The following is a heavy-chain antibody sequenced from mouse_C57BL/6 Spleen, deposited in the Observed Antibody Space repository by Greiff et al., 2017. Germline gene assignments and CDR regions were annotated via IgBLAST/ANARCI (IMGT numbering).Heavy chain of an antibody. Sequence: VQLQQPGAELVKPGASVKLSCKASGYTFTSYWMHWVKQRPGQGLEWIGMIHPNSGSTNYNEKFKSKATLTVDKSSSTAYMQLSSLTSEDSAVYYCAREGIYYDLAWFAYWGQGTLVTVSA. CDR3: AREGIYYDLAWFAY. CDR2: IHPNSGST. D-gene: IGHD2-4*01. CDR1: GYTFTSYW. J-gene: IGHJ3*01. V-gene: IGHV1-64*01.